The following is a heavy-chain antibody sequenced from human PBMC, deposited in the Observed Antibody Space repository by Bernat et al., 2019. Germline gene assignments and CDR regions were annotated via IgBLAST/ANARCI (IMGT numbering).Heavy chain of an antibody. CDR2: IYPADSDT. CDR1: GYSFTSYW. V-gene: IGHV5-51*01. CDR3: ATIQVATFDAFDI. D-gene: IGHD5-12*01. Sequence: EVQLVQSGAEVKKPGESLKISCKGSGYSFTSYWIGWVRQMLGKGLEWMGIIYPADSDTRYSPSFQGQVTISADKSISTAYLQWSSLKASDTAMYYCATIQVATFDAFDIWGEGTMVTISS. J-gene: IGHJ3*02.